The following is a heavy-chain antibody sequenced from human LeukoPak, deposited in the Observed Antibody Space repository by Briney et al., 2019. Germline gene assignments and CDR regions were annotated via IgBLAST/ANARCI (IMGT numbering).Heavy chain of an antibody. D-gene: IGHD5-18*01. CDR3: ARGGMGIQLWPFDY. CDR2: MNPSGGST. CDR1: GYTFTSYF. V-gene: IGHV1-46*01. Sequence: GASVKVSCKASGYTFTSYFLQWVRQAPGQGIEWMGIMNPSGGSTSYAQKFQGRVTMTRDTSTSTLYMELTSLKSEDTAVYYCARGGMGIQLWPFDYWGQGTLVTVSS. J-gene: IGHJ4*02.